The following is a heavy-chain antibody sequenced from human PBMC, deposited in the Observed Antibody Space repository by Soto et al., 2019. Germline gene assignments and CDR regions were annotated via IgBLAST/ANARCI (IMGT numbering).Heavy chain of an antibody. CDR1: GGSVSNSA. Sequence: QVQLVQSGSEVKKPGSSVRVSCKASGGSVSNSAISWLRQAPGQGLEWMGGIIPIFGPAIYARKFQGRFTISADETTCTAYMELNNDRSDDTAVYYCGRGSSLTKVEYWGQGTLVTVSS. D-gene: IGHD6-6*01. CDR3: GRGSSLTKVEY. J-gene: IGHJ4*02. CDR2: IIPIFGPA. V-gene: IGHV1-69*01.